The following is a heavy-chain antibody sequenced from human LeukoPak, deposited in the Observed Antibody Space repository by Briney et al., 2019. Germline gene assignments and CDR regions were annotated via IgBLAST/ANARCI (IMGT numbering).Heavy chain of an antibody. CDR1: GFTFSSYG. V-gene: IGHV3-30*03. Sequence: PGGSLRLSCVASGFTFSSYGMHWVRQAPGKGLEWVAVISYDGSNKYYADSVKGRFTISRDNSKNTLYLQMNSLRAEDTAVYYCARGGVGATEGGTTFDYWGQGTLVTVSS. CDR2: ISYDGSNK. CDR3: ARGGVGATEGGTTFDY. D-gene: IGHD1-26*01. J-gene: IGHJ4*02.